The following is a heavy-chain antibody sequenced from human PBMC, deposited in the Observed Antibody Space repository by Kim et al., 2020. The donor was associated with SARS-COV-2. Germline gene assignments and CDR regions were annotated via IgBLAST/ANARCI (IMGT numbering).Heavy chain of an antibody. D-gene: IGHD1-26*01. J-gene: IGHJ4*02. CDR3: ARAPRGSYYDY. V-gene: IGHV1-2*04. CDR2: T. Sequence: TNYAQKFQGWVTMTRDTSISTAYMELSRLRSDDTAVYYCARAPRGSYYDYWGQGTLVTVSS.